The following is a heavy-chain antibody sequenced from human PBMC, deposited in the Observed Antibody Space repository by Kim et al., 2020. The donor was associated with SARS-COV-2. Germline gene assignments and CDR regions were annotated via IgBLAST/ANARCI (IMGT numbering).Heavy chain of an antibody. CDR3: ARGTSSQANWFDP. J-gene: IGHJ5*02. Sequence: YNPSLKSRVAISVDTSKNQFSLKLSSVTAADTAVYYCARGTSSQANWFDPWGQGTLVTVSS. V-gene: IGHV4-31*02.